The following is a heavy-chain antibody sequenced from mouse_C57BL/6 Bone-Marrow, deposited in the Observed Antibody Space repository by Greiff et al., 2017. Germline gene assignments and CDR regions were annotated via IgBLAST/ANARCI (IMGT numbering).Heavy chain of an antibody. Sequence: VQLKQPGAELVKPGASVKLSCKASGYTFTSYWMHWVKQRPGQGLEWIGMIHPNSGSTNYNEKFKSKATLTVDKSSSTAYMQLSSLTSEDSAVYYCARRGYGSSYWYFDVWGTGTTVTVSS. J-gene: IGHJ1*03. CDR3: ARRGYGSSYWYFDV. D-gene: IGHD1-1*01. V-gene: IGHV1-64*01. CDR2: IHPNSGST. CDR1: GYTFTSYW.